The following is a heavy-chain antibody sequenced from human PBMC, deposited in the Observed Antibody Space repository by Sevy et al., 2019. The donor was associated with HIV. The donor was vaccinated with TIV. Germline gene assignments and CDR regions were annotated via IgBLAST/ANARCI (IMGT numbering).Heavy chain of an antibody. D-gene: IGHD3-10*01. CDR2: IKSKTDGGTT. CDR3: TTSEFYGEGAFDI. J-gene: IGHJ3*02. CDR1: EFTFSNAW. V-gene: IGHV3-15*01. Sequence: GGSLRLSCAASEFTFSNAWMSWVRQAPGKGLEWVGRIKSKTDGGTTDYAAPVKGRFTISRDDSKNTLYLQMNSLKTEDTAVYYCTTSEFYGEGAFDIWGQGTMVTVSS.